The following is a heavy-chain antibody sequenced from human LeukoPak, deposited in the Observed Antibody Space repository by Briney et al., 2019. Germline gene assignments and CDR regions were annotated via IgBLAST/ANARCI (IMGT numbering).Heavy chain of an antibody. Sequence: ASVKVSCKASGYTFTSYDINWVRQATGQGLEWMGWMNPNSGNTGYALKFQGRVTMTRNTSISTAYMELSSLRSEDTAVYYCARVGYYYDSSGYYLGYWGQGTLVTVSS. CDR3: ARVGYYYDSSGYYLGY. J-gene: IGHJ4*02. CDR2: MNPNSGNT. V-gene: IGHV1-8*01. D-gene: IGHD3-22*01. CDR1: GYTFTSYD.